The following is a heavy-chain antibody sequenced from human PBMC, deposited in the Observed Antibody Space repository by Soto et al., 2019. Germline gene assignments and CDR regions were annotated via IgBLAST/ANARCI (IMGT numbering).Heavy chain of an antibody. CDR3: VRAISGSFAL. D-gene: IGHD3-9*01. Sequence: EVQLVESGGGLVQSGGSLRLSCEASGFSFITYWMNWVRQAPGKGLEWLASIKGDGSEKQYVDSVKGRFTISRDNSKNSLYLQMNSLSEEDMAVYYCVRAISGSFALWGQGTLVIVSS. CDR2: IKGDGSEK. CDR1: GFSFITYW. J-gene: IGHJ4*02. V-gene: IGHV3-7*04.